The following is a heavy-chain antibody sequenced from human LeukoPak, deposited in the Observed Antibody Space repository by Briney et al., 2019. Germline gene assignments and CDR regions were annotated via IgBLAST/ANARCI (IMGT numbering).Heavy chain of an antibody. Sequence: PGGSLRISCAASGFTFSSYSRTWVRQAPGKGLEWVSSISSSSSYIYYADSVKGRFTISRDNAKNSLYLQMNSLRAEDTAVYYCARDRVLRYFDSTPARWFDPWGQGTLVTVSS. J-gene: IGHJ5*02. D-gene: IGHD3-9*01. CDR1: GFTFSSYS. V-gene: IGHV3-21*01. CDR2: ISSSSSYI. CDR3: ARDRVLRYFDSTPARWFDP.